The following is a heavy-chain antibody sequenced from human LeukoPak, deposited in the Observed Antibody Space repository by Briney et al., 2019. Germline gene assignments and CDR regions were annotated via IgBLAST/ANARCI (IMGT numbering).Heavy chain of an antibody. D-gene: IGHD3-9*01. CDR2: IYYSGST. Sequence: SETLSLTCTISGGSVSDYYWSWIRQSPGKGLEWIGSIYYSGSTYYNPSLKSRVTISVDTSKNQFSLKLSSVTAADTAVYYCASLPSYYDILTGYYRGYYFDYWGQGTLVTVSS. CDR3: ASLPSYYDILTGYYRGYYFDY. J-gene: IGHJ4*02. CDR1: GGSVSDYY. V-gene: IGHV4-59*05.